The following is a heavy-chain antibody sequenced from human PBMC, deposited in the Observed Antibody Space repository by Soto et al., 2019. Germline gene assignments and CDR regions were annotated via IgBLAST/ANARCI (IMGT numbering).Heavy chain of an antibody. J-gene: IGHJ3*02. CDR1: DGSISSYY. CDR2: IYYSGST. Sequence: SETPAHTCTVPDGSISSYYWSWILQPPEKGLEWIGYIYYSGSTNYNPSLKSRVTISVDTSKNQFSLKLSSVTAADTAVYYCARGDYDSSGYYLGLDFDIWGQGTMVTVSS. D-gene: IGHD3-22*01. CDR3: ARGDYDSSGYYLGLDFDI. V-gene: IGHV4-59*01.